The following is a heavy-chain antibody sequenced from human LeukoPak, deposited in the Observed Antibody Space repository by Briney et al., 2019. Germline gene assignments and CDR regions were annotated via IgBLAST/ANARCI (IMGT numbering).Heavy chain of an antibody. D-gene: IGHD3-10*01. V-gene: IGHV4-34*01. CDR3: ARCTMVRGVSDY. Sequence: SETLSLTCAAYGGSFSGYYWSWIRQPPGKGLEWIGEINHSGSTNYNPSLKSRVTISVDTSKNQFSLKLSSVTAADTAVYYCARCTMVRGVSDYWGQGTLVTVSS. CDR1: GGSFSGYY. CDR2: INHSGST. J-gene: IGHJ4*02.